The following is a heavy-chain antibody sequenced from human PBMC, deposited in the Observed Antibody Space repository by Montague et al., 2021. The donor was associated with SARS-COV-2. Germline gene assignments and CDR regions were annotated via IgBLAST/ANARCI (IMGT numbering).Heavy chain of an antibody. CDR3: VRPPHYDGLNGPPDF. D-gene: IGHD3-9*01. J-gene: IGHJ4*02. CDR2: VLNNKST. CDR1: GVSVTDYY. V-gene: IGHV4-4*08. Sequence: SETLSLTCTVSGVSVTDYYWSWIRQPPGKGLEWVGVVLNNKSTNFNPSLKRRVAISVYTSKNQFSLRLTLVTAADTAFYDCVRPPHYDGLNGPPDFWDQGTLVTVSS.